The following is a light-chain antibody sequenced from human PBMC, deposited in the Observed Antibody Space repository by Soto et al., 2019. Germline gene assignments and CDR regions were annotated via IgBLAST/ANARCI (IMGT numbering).Light chain of an antibody. Sequence: QSVLTQPPSASGTPGQRVTISCSGSGSNIGSNYVYWYQQFPGTAPKLLIYRNDQRPSGVPDRFSGSKSGTSASLAISGLRSEDEADYYCVAWDDSLSARIFGGGTQLTVL. J-gene: IGLJ2*01. CDR2: RND. V-gene: IGLV1-47*01. CDR1: GSNIGSNY. CDR3: VAWDDSLSARI.